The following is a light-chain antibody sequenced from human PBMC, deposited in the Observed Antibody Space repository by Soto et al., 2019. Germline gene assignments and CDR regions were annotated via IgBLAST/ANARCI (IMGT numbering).Light chain of an antibody. CDR3: SSYAGSNIFL. CDR1: SSDVGNYNY. Sequence: QSALTQPPSASGSPGQSVTISCTGTSSDVGNYNYVSWYQQHPGKAPTLMIYEVSKRPSGVPDRFSGSMSGNTASLTVSGLQAEDEADYYCSSYAGSNIFLFGGGTKLTVL. CDR2: EVS. J-gene: IGLJ2*01. V-gene: IGLV2-8*01.